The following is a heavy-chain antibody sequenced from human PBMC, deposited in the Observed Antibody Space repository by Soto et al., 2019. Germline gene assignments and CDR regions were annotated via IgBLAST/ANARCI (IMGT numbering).Heavy chain of an antibody. V-gene: IGHV4-59*01. J-gene: IGHJ6*02. CDR2: VHHSGST. Sequence: SETLSLTCTVSGDSISSYFWSWIRQPPGKGLEWIGCVHHSGSTNYSPSLKRRVSISVDTSKNQFSLRLTSVTAADTAVYYCARTYSSSYSRYPVYYGMDVWGQGTTV. CDR3: ARTYSSSYSRYPVYYGMDV. CDR1: GDSISSYF. D-gene: IGHD3-22*01.